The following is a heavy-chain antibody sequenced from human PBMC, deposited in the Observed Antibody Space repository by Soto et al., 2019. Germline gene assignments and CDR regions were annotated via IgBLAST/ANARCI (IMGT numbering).Heavy chain of an antibody. V-gene: IGHV1-69*01. Sequence: QVQLVQSGAEVQKPGSSVKVSCKASGGTFSSHVFNWVRQAPGQGLEWMGGIMPISGTANYAQKFQGRVTITAGESTSTAYMELRSLCSEDTAVYYCARDLEFSDGNISNLDYWGQGTLVTVSS. CDR3: ARDLEFSDGNISNLDY. J-gene: IGHJ4*02. CDR1: GGTFSSHV. CDR2: IMPISGTA. D-gene: IGHD3-10*01.